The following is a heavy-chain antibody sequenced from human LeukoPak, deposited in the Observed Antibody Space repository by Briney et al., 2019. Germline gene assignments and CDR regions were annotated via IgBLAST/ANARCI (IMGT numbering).Heavy chain of an antibody. J-gene: IGHJ4*02. CDR2: FDPEDGET. D-gene: IGHD2-2*01. CDR3: ATDYRCSSTSCYDY. Sequence: ASVKVSCKVSGYTLTELSMHWVRQAPGKGLEWMGGFDPEDGETIYAQKFQGRVTMTEDTSTDTAYMELSSLRSEDTAVYYCATDYRCSSTSCYDYWGQGTLVTVSS. CDR1: GYTLTELS. V-gene: IGHV1-24*01.